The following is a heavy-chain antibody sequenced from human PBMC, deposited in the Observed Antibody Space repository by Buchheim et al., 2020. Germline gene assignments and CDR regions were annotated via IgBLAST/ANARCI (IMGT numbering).Heavy chain of an antibody. CDR2: IYYSGST. Sequence: QVQLQESGPGLVKPSQTLSLTCTVSGGSISSGGYYWSWIRQHPGKGLEWIGYIYYSGSTYYNPSLKSRVTISVDTSKNQFSLKLSSVTAADTAVYYCAREDIPDYYDSSGYRTDAFDIWGQGT. J-gene: IGHJ3*02. V-gene: IGHV4-31*03. D-gene: IGHD3-22*01. CDR1: GGSISSGGYY. CDR3: AREDIPDYYDSSGYRTDAFDI.